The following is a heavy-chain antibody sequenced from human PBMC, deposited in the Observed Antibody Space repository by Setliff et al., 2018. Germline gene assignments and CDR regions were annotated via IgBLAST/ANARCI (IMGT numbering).Heavy chain of an antibody. CDR2: SKGQSDDGAT. V-gene: IGHV3-15*01. CDR1: GFTFNKAW. D-gene: IGHD1-26*01. Sequence: PGGSLRLSCTASGFTFNKAWMSWVRQAPGKGLGWGGRSKGQSDDGATAYSAPVEGTFTLSRDASKSTFFLQMSTIKTEDTAIYYCTYESKEHAFDFWGQGTMVTVSS. CDR3: TYESKEHAFDF. J-gene: IGHJ3*01.